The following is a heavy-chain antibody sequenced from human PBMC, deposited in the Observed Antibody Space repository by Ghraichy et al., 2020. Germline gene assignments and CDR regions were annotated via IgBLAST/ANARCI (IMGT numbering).Heavy chain of an antibody. Sequence: GGSLRLSCAASGFTFSSYSMNWVRQAPGKGLEWVSYISSSSSTIYYADSVKGRFTISRDNAKNSLYLQMNSLRDEDTAVYYCARWGSSSWLGPPQDDYWGQGTLVTVSS. D-gene: IGHD6-13*01. V-gene: IGHV3-48*02. CDR2: ISSSSSTI. J-gene: IGHJ4*02. CDR1: GFTFSSYS. CDR3: ARWGSSSWLGPPQDDY.